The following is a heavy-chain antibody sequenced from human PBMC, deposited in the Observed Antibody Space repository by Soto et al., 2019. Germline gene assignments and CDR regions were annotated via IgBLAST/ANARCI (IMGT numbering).Heavy chain of an antibody. V-gene: IGHV4-4*07. D-gene: IGHD3-22*01. J-gene: IGHJ4*01. CDR1: GGSISSYY. CDR3: ARLYYHDSSGPSDY. CDR2: IYTSGST. Sequence: SETLSLTCTVSGGSISSYYWSWIRQPAGKGLEWIGRIYTSGSTNYNPSLKSRVTMSVDTSKNQFSLKLSSVTAAEKAVYYCARLYYHDSSGPSDYWGHGILVTGSS.